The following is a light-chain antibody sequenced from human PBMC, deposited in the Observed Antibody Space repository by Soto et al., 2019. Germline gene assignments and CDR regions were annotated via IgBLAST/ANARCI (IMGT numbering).Light chain of an antibody. CDR2: EVS. CDR1: SSDVGGYNY. V-gene: IGLV2-8*01. Sequence: QSALTQPPSASGSPGQSVTISCTGTSSDVGGYNYVSWYQQHPGKAPKLMIYEVSKRPSGVHDRFSCSKSGNTASLTVSGLQAEDEADYYCSSYAGSKVFGGGTKLTVL. CDR3: SSYAGSKV. J-gene: IGLJ2*01.